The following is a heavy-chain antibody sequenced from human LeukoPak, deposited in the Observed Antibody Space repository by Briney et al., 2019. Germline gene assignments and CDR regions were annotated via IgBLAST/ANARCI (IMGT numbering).Heavy chain of an antibody. J-gene: IGHJ5*02. V-gene: IGHV3-7*01. D-gene: IGHD6-19*01. CDR1: GFTFSDHA. Sequence: GGSLRLSCTVSGFTFSDHAMAWVRQAPGKGLERVANIKKDGSEKKYVDSVKGRFTISRDNAKNSLYLQMNGLRAEDTAVYYCARQSVDTTYRPCDHWGRGTQVTVSS. CDR3: ARQSVDTTYRPCDH. CDR2: IKKDGSEK.